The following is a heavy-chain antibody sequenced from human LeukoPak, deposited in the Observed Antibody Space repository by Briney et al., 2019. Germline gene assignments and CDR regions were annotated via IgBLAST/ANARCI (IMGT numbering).Heavy chain of an antibody. CDR3: AKALEGSGWYGDAFDI. Sequence: GGSLRLSCAASGFTFSGYAMSWVRQAPGKGLEWVSAISGSGGSTYYADSVKGRFTISRDNSKNTLYLQMNSLRAEDTAVYYCAKALEGSGWYGDAFDIWGQGTMVTVSS. CDR1: GFTFSGYA. V-gene: IGHV3-23*01. CDR2: ISGSGGST. J-gene: IGHJ3*02. D-gene: IGHD6-19*01.